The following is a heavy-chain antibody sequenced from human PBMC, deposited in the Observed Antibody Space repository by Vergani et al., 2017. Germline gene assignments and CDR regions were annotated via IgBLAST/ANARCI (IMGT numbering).Heavy chain of an antibody. CDR3: ARDGTDIFVRSGDYSHLLYY. CDR2: ISKDGTHD. J-gene: IGHJ4*02. Sequence: QVSLVESGGGVVQPGRSLTLTCSASGFGLKNFVMHWVRQAPGKGLEWVATISKDGTHDYYEPSVRGRFAVSRDNFKNTMYLQMDRLTTDDTAVYFCARDGTDIFVRSGDYSHLLYYWGQEILVTVSS. CDR1: GFGLKNFV. D-gene: IGHD3-3*01. V-gene: IGHV3-30*03.